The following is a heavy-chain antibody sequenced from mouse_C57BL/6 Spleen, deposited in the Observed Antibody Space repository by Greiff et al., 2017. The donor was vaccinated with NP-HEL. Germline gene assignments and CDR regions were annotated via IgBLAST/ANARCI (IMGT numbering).Heavy chain of an antibody. V-gene: IGHV5-9*01. D-gene: IGHD2-4*01. Sequence: EVQLQESGGGLVKPGGSLKLSCAASGFTFSSYTMSWVRQTPEKRLEWVATISGGGGNTYYPDSVKGRFTISRDNAKNTLYLQMSSLRSEDTALYYCARQGDYDGAWFAYWGQGTLVTVSA. CDR2: ISGGGGNT. CDR3: ARQGDYDGAWFAY. CDR1: GFTFSSYT. J-gene: IGHJ3*01.